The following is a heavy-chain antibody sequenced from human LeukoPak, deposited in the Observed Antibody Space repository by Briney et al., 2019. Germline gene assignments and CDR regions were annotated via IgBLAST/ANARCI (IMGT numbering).Heavy chain of an antibody. J-gene: IGHJ4*02. CDR2: IYYTGST. CDR1: GGSIRSSSYY. Sequence: IPSETLSLTCTVSGGSIRSSSYYWGWIRQPPGKGLEWIGNIYYTGSTYYNPSLKSRVTISVDTSKNQFSLKLSSVTAADTAVYYCARGPDPYYYVNYWGQGTLVTVSS. CDR3: ARGPDPYYYVNY. D-gene: IGHD3-10*02. V-gene: IGHV4-39*07.